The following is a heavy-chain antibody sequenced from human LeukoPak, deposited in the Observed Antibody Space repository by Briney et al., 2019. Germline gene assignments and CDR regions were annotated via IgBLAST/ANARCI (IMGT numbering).Heavy chain of an antibody. J-gene: IGHJ4*02. D-gene: IGHD1-26*01. V-gene: IGHV3-74*01. CDR3: ARDQSIMGPTTVDY. Sequence: GGSLRLSCAASGITFSTSWMHWVRQAPGEGLVWVSRISSDGSNTIYADSVRGRFTISRDNAKNTLYLQMNSLRAEDTAVYYCARDQSIMGPTTVDYWGQGTLVTVSS. CDR2: ISSDGSNT. CDR1: GITFSTSW.